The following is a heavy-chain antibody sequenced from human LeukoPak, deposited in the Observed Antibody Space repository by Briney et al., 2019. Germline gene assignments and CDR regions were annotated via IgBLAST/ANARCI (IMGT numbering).Heavy chain of an antibody. Sequence: AGGSLRLSCAVSGFTVSNNYMNWVRQAPGKGLEWVSVIYAGGSTYYADSVKGRFTISRDNAKNSLYLQMNSLRAEDTAVYYCARDARIAYGMDVWGQGTTVTVSS. D-gene: IGHD2-15*01. V-gene: IGHV3-53*01. CDR1: GFTVSNNY. CDR3: ARDARIAYGMDV. CDR2: IYAGGST. J-gene: IGHJ6*02.